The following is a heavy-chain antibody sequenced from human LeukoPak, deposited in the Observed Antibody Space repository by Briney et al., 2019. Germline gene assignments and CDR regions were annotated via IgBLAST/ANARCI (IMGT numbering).Heavy chain of an antibody. Sequence: GGCLRLSCAASGFTFSSYAMHWVRQAPGKGLEYVSAISSNGGSTYYANSVKGRFTISRDNSKNTLYLQMGSLRAEDMAVYYCARPYYYDSSGSDYYYYYGMDVWGQGTTVTVSS. D-gene: IGHD3-22*01. V-gene: IGHV3-64*01. CDR2: ISSNGGST. CDR1: GFTFSSYA. CDR3: ARPYYYDSSGSDYYYYYGMDV. J-gene: IGHJ6*02.